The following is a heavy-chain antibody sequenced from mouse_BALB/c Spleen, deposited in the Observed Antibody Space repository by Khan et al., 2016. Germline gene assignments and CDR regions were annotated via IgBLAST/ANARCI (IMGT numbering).Heavy chain of an antibody. V-gene: IGHV14-1*02. CDR1: GFNFKDYY. CDR2: IDPENGNT. CDR3: ALDGSWFAY. Sequence: VQLQQSGAELVRPGALVKLSCKASGFNFKDYYMHWVKQRPEQGLEWIGWIDPENGNTIYDPKFPGKASITADTSSNTAYLQLSSLTSEDTAVYYCALDGSWFAYWSQGTLVTVSA. D-gene: IGHD2-3*01. J-gene: IGHJ3*01.